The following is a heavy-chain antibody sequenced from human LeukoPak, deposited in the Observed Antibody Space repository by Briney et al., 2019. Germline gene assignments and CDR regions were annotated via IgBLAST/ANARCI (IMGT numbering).Heavy chain of an antibody. CDR3: AIDSPAQRLGESSGVDP. CDR2: ISNGSSYI. D-gene: IGHD3-16*02. V-gene: IGHV3-21*01. Sequence: GGSLRLSCAASGFTFSSYSMNWVRQAPGKGLEWVSSISNGSSYIYYADSVKGRFTISRDNAKNSLYLQMNSLRAEDTAVYYCAIDSPAQRLGESSGVDPWGQGTLVTASS. J-gene: IGHJ5*02. CDR1: GFTFSSYS.